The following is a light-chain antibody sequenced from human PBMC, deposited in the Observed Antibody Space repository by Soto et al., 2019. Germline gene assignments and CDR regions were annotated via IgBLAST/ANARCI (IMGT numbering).Light chain of an antibody. CDR1: SSDVGGSNY. CDR3: TSYRRGPLYV. CDR2: DVN. J-gene: IGLJ1*01. Sequence: QSVRTQPASVSVSPGQSITGSCTGISSDVGGSNYVSWYQQHPGKAPRLIIFDVNNRPSGVSPRFSGSKSGNTASLTISGLQAEDEAHYFCTSYRRGPLYVFGTGTKVTVL. V-gene: IGLV2-14*03.